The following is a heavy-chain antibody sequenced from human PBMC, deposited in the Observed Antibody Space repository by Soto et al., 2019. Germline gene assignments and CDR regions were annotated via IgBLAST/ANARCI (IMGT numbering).Heavy chain of an antibody. Sequence: QAGGSLRLSCAASGFTFSSYAMSWVRQAPGKGLEWVSAISGSGGSTYYADSVKGRFTISRDNSKNTLYLQMNSLRAEDTAVYYCAKPHDTAARPTGNWFDPWGQGTLVTVSS. CDR3: AKPHDTAARPTGNWFDP. CDR1: GFTFSSYA. D-gene: IGHD6-6*01. J-gene: IGHJ5*02. CDR2: ISGSGGST. V-gene: IGHV3-23*01.